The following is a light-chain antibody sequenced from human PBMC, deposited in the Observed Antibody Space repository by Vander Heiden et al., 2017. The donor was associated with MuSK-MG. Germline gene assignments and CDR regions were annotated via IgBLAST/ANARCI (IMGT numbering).Light chain of an antibody. CDR2: EVS. Sequence: QSALTQPASVSGSPGQSITISCTGPSCDAGRYNLVSWYQQHPGKAPKLMIYEVSKRPSGVSNRFSGSKSGNTASLTISGLQAEDEADYYCCSYAGSSTLVFGGGTKLTVL. J-gene: IGLJ3*02. V-gene: IGLV2-23*02. CDR1: SCDAGRYNL. CDR3: CSYAGSSTLV.